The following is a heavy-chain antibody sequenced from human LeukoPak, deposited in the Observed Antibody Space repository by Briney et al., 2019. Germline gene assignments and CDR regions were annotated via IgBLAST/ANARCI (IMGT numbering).Heavy chain of an antibody. CDR2: ISGSGGST. Sequence: GGSLRLSGAASGFTFSSYAMSWVRKAPGKGLEWGLAISGSGGSTYYADSVKGRFTISRDNSKNTLYLQINSLRAEDTAVYYCAKDLTVVTQVYFDYWGQGTLVTVSS. CDR1: GFTFSSYA. J-gene: IGHJ4*02. D-gene: IGHD4-23*01. V-gene: IGHV3-23*01. CDR3: AKDLTVVTQVYFDY.